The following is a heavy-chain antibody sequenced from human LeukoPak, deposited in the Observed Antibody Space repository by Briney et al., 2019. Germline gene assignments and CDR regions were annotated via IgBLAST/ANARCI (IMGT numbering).Heavy chain of an antibody. Sequence: GGSLRLSCAASGFTFSSCGMHWVRQAPGKGLEWVTFIRYDGSNKYYTDSVKGRFTISRDTSKNTLYLQMNSLRAEDTAVYYCATDIWGSYRYVDNWGRGTLVTVSS. J-gene: IGHJ4*02. CDR2: IRYDGSNK. CDR1: GFTFSSCG. D-gene: IGHD3-16*02. CDR3: ATDIWGSYRYVDN. V-gene: IGHV3-30*02.